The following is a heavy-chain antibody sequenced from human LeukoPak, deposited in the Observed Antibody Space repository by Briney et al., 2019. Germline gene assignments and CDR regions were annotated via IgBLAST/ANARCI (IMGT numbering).Heavy chain of an antibody. Sequence: SQTLSLTCTVSGGSISSGGYYWSWIRQPPGKGLEWIGYIYHSGSTYYNPSLKSRVTISVDRSKNQFSLKLSSVTAADTAVYYCARVRTGFAPFDYWGQGTLVTVSS. CDR1: GGSISSGGYY. CDR3: ARVRTGFAPFDY. D-gene: IGHD1-1*01. V-gene: IGHV4-30-2*01. J-gene: IGHJ4*02. CDR2: IYHSGST.